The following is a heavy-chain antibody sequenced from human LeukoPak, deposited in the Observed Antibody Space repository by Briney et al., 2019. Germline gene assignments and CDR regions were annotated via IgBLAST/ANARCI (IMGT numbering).Heavy chain of an antibody. D-gene: IGHD2-21*01. CDR3: ATQVAYCGGDCYRYYFDY. J-gene: IGHJ4*02. CDR2: IIPIFGTA. Sequence: ASVKVSCKASGGTFSSYAISWVRQAPGQGREWMGGIIPIFGTANYAQKFQGRVTITTDESTSTAYMELSSLRSEDTAVYYCATQVAYCGGDCYRYYFDYWGQGTLVTVSS. V-gene: IGHV1-69*05. CDR1: GGTFSSYA.